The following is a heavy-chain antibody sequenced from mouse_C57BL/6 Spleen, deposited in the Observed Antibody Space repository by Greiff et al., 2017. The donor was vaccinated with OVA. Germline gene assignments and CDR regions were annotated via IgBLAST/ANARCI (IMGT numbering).Heavy chain of an antibody. D-gene: IGHD1-1*01. Sequence: VQLQQSGAELARPGASVKLSCKASGYTFTSYGISWVKQRTGQGLEWIGEIYPRSGNTYYNEKFKGKATLTADKSSSTAYMELRSLTSEDSAVYFCARGGGYYGSSYWYFDVWGTGTTVTVSS. V-gene: IGHV1-81*01. CDR2: IYPRSGNT. CDR1: GYTFTSYG. J-gene: IGHJ1*03. CDR3: ARGGGYYGSSYWYFDV.